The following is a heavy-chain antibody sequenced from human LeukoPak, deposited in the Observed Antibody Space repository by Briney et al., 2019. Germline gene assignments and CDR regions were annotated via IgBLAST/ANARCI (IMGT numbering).Heavy chain of an antibody. CDR1: GFTVSSNY. J-gene: IGHJ6*02. CDR3: ARDNREMVKIYYYYGMDV. V-gene: IGHV3-66*01. D-gene: IGHD5-24*01. CDR2: TYSGGST. Sequence: GGSLRLSCAASGFTVSSNYMSWVRQAPGKGLEWVSVTYSGGSTYYADSVKGRFTISRDNSKNTLYLQMNSLRAEDTAVYYCARDNREMVKIYYYYGMDVWGQGTTVTVSS.